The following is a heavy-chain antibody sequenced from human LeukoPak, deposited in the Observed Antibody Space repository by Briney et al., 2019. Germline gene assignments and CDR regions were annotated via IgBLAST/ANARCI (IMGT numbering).Heavy chain of an antibody. CDR2: FYSGCSI. CDR1: GFTVSSKY. J-gene: IGHJ4*02. Sequence: GGSLRLSCAAFGFTVSSKYMSWVRQAPGKGLEWVSVFYSGCSIYYADSVKGRFTISRDNSKNTLYLQMNSLRAEDTAVYYCAKRGYYYDSGGYYYFDQWGQGTLVTVSS. CDR3: AKRGYYYDSGGYYYFDQ. V-gene: IGHV3-53*01. D-gene: IGHD3-22*01.